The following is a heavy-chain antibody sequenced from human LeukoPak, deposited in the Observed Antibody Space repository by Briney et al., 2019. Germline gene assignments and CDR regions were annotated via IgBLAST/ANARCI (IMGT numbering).Heavy chain of an antibody. J-gene: IGHJ4*02. CDR2: IKQDGSEK. CDR1: GFTFSTYW. CDR3: ARGQLADVY. Sequence: PGGSLRLSCAASGFTFSTYWMSWVRQAPGKGLEWVAKIKQDGSEKYYVDSVKGRFTISRDNAKNSVYLQMNRLRVEDTTVYYCARGQLADVYWGQGALVAVSS. D-gene: IGHD2-15*01. V-gene: IGHV3-7*01.